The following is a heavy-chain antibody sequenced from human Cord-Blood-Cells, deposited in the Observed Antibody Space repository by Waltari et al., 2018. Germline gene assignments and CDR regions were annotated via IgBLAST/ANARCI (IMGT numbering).Heavy chain of an antibody. V-gene: IGHV1-2*02. CDR3: ARSIAAVTTSFDY. J-gene: IGHJ4*02. CDR1: GYTLTRHY. Sequence: QVQLVQSGAEVKKPGASVKVSRKASGYTLTRHYKHWVRQAPGQGLEWMGWINPNSGGTNYAQKFQGRVTMTRDTSISTAYMELSRLRSDDTAVYYCARSIAAVTTSFDYWGQGTLVTVSS. D-gene: IGHD6-13*01. CDR2: INPNSGGT.